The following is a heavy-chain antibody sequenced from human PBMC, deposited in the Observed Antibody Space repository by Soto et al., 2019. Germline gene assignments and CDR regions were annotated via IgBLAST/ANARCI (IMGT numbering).Heavy chain of an antibody. D-gene: IGHD1-26*01. Sequence: EVQLLESGGGLVQPGGSMSLSCAASGFTFSNFAMSWVRQAPGKGLEWVSGISGSGGATWYAESVKGRFTISRDNSKNTLYLHVSSLRAEDTAVYYCAKGWWEWVIRSFDAFAFWGQGTLVAVSS. V-gene: IGHV3-23*01. J-gene: IGHJ3*01. CDR3: AKGWWEWVIRSFDAFAF. CDR1: GFTFSNFA. CDR2: ISGSGGAT.